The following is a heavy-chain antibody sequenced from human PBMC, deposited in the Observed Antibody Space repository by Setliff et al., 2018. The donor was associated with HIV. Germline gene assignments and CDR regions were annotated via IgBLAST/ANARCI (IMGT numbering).Heavy chain of an antibody. V-gene: IGHV4-38-2*01. D-gene: IGHD2-21*02. CDR2: IYHSGST. CDR3: ARHDGTYCGGDCYLLGYFDL. CDR1: GHSISSGYH. J-gene: IGHJ2*01. Sequence: SETLSLTCAVSGHSISSGYHWGWIRQPPGKGLEWIASIYHSGSTYYNPSLKSRVTISVDTSKNQFSLKLSSVTAADTAVYYCARHDGTYCGGDCYLLGYFDLWGRGTLVTVSS.